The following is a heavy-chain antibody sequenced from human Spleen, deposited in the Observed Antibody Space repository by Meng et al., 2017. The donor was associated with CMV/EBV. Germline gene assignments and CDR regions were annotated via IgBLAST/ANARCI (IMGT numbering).Heavy chain of an antibody. V-gene: IGHV3-21*01. CDR2: ISSSGSYI. Sequence: GGSLRLSCAASGLTFSSYWMSWVRQTPGKGLEWVSSISSSGSYIYYADSVKGRFTISRDNAKNSLFLQVNSLRAEDTAVYYCTRDPSNYDILTGYYSYYFYHGMDVWGQGTTVTVSS. CDR1: GLTFSSYW. CDR3: TRDPSNYDILTGYYSYYFYHGMDV. D-gene: IGHD3-9*01. J-gene: IGHJ6*02.